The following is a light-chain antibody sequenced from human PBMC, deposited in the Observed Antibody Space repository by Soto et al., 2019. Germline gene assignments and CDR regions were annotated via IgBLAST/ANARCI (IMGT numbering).Light chain of an antibody. V-gene: IGLV2-8*01. CDR3: SSYAGSNPYMV. CDR2: EVS. Sequence: QPVLTQPPSASGSPGQSVTISCTGTSSDVGGYNYVSWYQQHPGKAPKVMIYEVSKRPSGVPDRFSGSKSGNTASLTVSGLQAEDEADYYCSSYAGSNPYMVFGGGTKVTVL. CDR1: SSDVGGYNY. J-gene: IGLJ2*01.